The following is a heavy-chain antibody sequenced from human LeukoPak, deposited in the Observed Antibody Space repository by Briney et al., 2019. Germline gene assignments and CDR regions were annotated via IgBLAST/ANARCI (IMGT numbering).Heavy chain of an antibody. CDR2: ISGSGGST. J-gene: IGHJ4*02. D-gene: IGHD6-6*01. CDR3: APSIAARPGVSDY. V-gene: IGHV3-23*01. CDR1: GFTFSSYA. Sequence: PGGSLRLSCAASGFTFSSYAMSWVRQAPGKGLEWVSAISGSGGSTYYADSVKGRFTISRDNSKNTLYLQMNSLRAEDTAVYYCAPSIAARPGVSDYWGQGTLVTVSS.